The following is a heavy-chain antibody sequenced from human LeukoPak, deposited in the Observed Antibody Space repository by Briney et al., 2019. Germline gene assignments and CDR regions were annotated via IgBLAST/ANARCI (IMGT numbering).Heavy chain of an antibody. J-gene: IGHJ6*02. V-gene: IGHV3-23*01. CDR3: AKDRFPQFLSGYYYYGMDV. Sequence: GGSLRLSCAASGFTFSSYAMRWVRQAPGKGLEWVSAISGSGGSTYYADSVKGRFTISRDNSKNTLYLQMNSLRAEDTAVYYCAKDRFPQFLSGYYYYGMDVWGQGTTVTVSS. CDR2: ISGSGGST. D-gene: IGHD3-3*01. CDR1: GFTFSSYA.